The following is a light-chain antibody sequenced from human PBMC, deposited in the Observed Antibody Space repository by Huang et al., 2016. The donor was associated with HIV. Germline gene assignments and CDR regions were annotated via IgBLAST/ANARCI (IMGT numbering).Light chain of an antibody. J-gene: IGKJ1*01. CDR1: ESLSTN. CDR2: GAS. CDR3: QQYNNWPPWT. Sequence: EIVMTQSPATLSVSPGERATLSCRARESLSTNLAWYQQKPGQAPRLLIYGASTRATGVADRFSGSGSGTEFNLTINSLQSEDFAVYYCQQYNNWPPWTFGQGTKVEVK. V-gene: IGKV3-15*01.